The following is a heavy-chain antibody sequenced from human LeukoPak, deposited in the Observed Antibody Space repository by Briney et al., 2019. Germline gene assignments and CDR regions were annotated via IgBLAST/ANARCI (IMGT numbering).Heavy chain of an antibody. CDR2: INTDGSST. CDR3: ARSTVVTLSYDY. V-gene: IGHV3-74*01. D-gene: IGHD4-23*01. Sequence: GGSLRLSCAASGFTFSSYWMHWVRQAPGKGLVWVSRINTDGSSTSYADSVKGRFTISRDNARNTLYLQMNSLRAEDTAVYYCARSTVVTLSYDYWGQGTLVTVSS. CDR1: GFTFSSYW. J-gene: IGHJ4*02.